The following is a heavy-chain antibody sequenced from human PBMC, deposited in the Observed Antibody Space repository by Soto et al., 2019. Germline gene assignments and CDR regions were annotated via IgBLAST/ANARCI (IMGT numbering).Heavy chain of an antibody. CDR1: GDSVSGGYY. V-gene: IGHV4-31*03. J-gene: IGHJ6*02. CDR2: VSPIGTP. CDR3: ARDRGSYGMDV. Sequence: QVQLQESGPGLVKPSQTLCLTCTVCGDSVSGGYYWSWVRQRPRKGLEWIGYVSPIGTPYYSPSLNSRVSISIDTSKNQLSLEVRSVTAADTAVYYCARDRGSYGMDVWGQGTTVTVSS.